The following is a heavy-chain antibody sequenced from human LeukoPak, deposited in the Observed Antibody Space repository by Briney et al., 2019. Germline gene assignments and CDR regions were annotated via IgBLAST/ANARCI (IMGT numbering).Heavy chain of an antibody. CDR1: GYTFTSYY. V-gene: IGHV1-46*01. J-gene: IGHJ6*03. Sequence: ASVKVSCKASGYTFTSYYMHWVRQAPGQGLEWMGIINPSGGSTSYAQKFQGRVTITRDTSASTAYMELSSLRSEDMAVYYCARDGITMVRGARYYYYMDVWGKGTTVTVSS. CDR2: INPSGGST. CDR3: ARDGITMVRGARYYYYMDV. D-gene: IGHD3-10*01.